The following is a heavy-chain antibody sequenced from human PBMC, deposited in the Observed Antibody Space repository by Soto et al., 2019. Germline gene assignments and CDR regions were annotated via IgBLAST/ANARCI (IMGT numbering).Heavy chain of an antibody. CDR1: GGSISSSSYY. J-gene: IGHJ4*02. CDR2: IYYSGST. CDR3: ASSRRGLWFGELRPGTFDY. V-gene: IGHV4-39*01. D-gene: IGHD3-10*01. Sequence: PSETLSLTCTVSGGSISSSSYYWGWIRQPPGKGLERIGSIYYSGSTYYNPSLKSRVTISVDTSKNQFSLKLSSVTAADTAVYYCASSRRGLWFGELRPGTFDYWGQGTLVTVSS.